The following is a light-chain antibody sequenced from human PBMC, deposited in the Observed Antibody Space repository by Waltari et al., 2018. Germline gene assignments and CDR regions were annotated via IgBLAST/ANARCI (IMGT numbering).Light chain of an antibody. CDR2: DVS. CDR1: SSYVGTYNY. V-gene: IGLV2-14*03. J-gene: IGLJ2*01. CDR3: NSYSSSSSLVL. Sequence: QSALTQPASVSGSPGQSITISCTGTSSYVGTYNYVYWYQQHPCKAPKLMIYDVSNRPSGVSDRFSGSKSGNTASLTISGLQAEDEADYYCNSYSSSSSLVLFGGGTKLTVV.